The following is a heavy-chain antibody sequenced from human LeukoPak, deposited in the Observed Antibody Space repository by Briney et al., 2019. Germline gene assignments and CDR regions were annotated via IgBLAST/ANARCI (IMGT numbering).Heavy chain of an antibody. V-gene: IGHV1-18*01. Sequence: ASVKVSCKASGYTFTSYGISWVRQAPGQGLEWMGWISAYNGNTNYAQKLQGRVTMTTDTSTSTAYMELRSLRSDDTAVYYCARDGRDYYDSSGPGGYWGQGTLVTVSS. D-gene: IGHD3-22*01. J-gene: IGHJ4*02. CDR2: ISAYNGNT. CDR3: ARDGRDYYDSSGPGGY. CDR1: GYTFTSYG.